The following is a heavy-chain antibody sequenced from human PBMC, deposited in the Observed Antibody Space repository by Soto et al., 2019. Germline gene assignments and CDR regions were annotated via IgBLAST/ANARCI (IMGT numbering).Heavy chain of an antibody. Sequence: EVQLVESGGGVVQPGRSLRRTCAASGFTFDDYAMHWLRQVPVKGLEWVSGISRNSANIVYADSVKGRFTISRDNAKNSLYRQMNSLRTEDTAFYYCAKSVGSGLVQKHDAWGEGTLDTVSS. D-gene: IGHD3-3*01. CDR3: AKSVGSGLVQKHDA. CDR1: GFTFDDYA. CDR2: ISRNSANI. J-gene: IGHJ5*02. V-gene: IGHV3-9*01.